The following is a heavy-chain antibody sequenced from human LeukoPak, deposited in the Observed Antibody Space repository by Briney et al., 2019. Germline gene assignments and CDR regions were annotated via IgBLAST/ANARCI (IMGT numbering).Heavy chain of an antibody. D-gene: IGHD3-22*01. CDR1: GFTFSDYC. CDR3: ARYYYDSSGYRNPYFDY. J-gene: IGHJ4*02. Sequence: GGSLRLSCAASGFTFSDYCMSWIRQAPGKGLEWVSYISSSGSTIYYADSVKGRFTISRDNAKNSLYLQMNSLRAEDTAVYYCARYYYDSSGYRNPYFDYWGQGTLVTVSS. CDR2: ISSSGSTI. V-gene: IGHV3-11*01.